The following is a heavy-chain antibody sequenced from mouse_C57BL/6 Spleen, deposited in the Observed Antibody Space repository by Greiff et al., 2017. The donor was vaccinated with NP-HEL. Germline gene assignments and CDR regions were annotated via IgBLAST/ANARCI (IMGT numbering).Heavy chain of an antibody. CDR1: GFTFSSYT. Sequence: DVKLVESGGGLVKPGGSLKLSCAASGFTFSSYTMSWVRQTPEKRLEWVATISGGGGNTYYPDSVKGRFTISRDNAKNTLYLQMSSLGSEDTALDYCARHPTKDYFDYWGQGTTLTVSS. CDR3: ARHPTKDYFDY. V-gene: IGHV5-9*01. J-gene: IGHJ2*01. CDR2: ISGGGGNT. D-gene: IGHD1-3*01.